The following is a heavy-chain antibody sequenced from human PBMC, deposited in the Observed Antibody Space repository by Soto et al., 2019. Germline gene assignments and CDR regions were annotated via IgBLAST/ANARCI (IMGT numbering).Heavy chain of an antibody. J-gene: IGHJ4*02. V-gene: IGHV4-39*01. CDR2: TYYNGKA. Sequence: SETLSLTCTVSGGSIDRSNYYWDWIRQPPGKGLEWIGTTYYNGKAYYNQSIKSQVTKSVDTSKNQISMKLISVTAAKTDVYYCARHFVAVVIKGWGYWGQGTLVTVS. CDR3: ARHFVAVVIKGWGY. D-gene: IGHD3-22*01. CDR1: GGSIDRSNYY.